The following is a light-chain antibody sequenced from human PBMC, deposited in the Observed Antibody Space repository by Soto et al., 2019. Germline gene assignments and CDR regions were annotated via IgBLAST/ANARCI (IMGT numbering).Light chain of an antibody. J-gene: IGKJ2*01. Sequence: EIVLTQSPGTLSLSPGEGATLSCRASQSVSSSLLAWFQQKPGQAPRLLIHDVSSRATGIPDKFSGSGSGTDVTLSISRLQPQDVAVYFGHQYGSSPLTLCLGTKLAIK. CDR1: QSVSSSL. V-gene: IGKV3-20*01. CDR3: HQYGSSPLT. CDR2: DVS.